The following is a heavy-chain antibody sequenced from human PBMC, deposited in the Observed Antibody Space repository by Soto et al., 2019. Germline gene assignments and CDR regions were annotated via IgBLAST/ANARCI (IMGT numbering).Heavy chain of an antibody. CDR2: ISSDGETT. CDR1: GFIFRTSV. V-gene: IGHV3-64D*06. Sequence: GGSLRLSCSASGFIFRTSVMHWVRQGPGKGLEYVSAISSDGETTYYAGSVKGRFIISRDNSKNTLYLQMSSLMVEDTAVYYCVKITLAGLDYWGQGT. CDR3: VKITLAGLDY. D-gene: IGHD6-19*01. J-gene: IGHJ4*02.